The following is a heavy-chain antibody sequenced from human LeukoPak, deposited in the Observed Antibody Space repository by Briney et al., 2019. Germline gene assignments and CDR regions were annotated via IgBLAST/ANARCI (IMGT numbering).Heavy chain of an antibody. CDR1: GGSISSSNW. CDR2: IYHSGST. D-gene: IGHD6-6*01. CDR3: ARDLRSSSGY. Sequence: PSETLSLTCAVSGGSISSSNWWSWVRQPPGKGLEWIGEIYHSGSTNYNPSLQSRVTISVDKSKNQFSLKLSSVTAADTAVYYCARDLRSSSGYWGQGTLVTVSS. V-gene: IGHV4-4*02. J-gene: IGHJ4*02.